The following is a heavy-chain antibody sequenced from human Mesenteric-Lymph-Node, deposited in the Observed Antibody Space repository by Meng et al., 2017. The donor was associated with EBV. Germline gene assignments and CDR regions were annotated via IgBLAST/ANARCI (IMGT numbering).Heavy chain of an antibody. J-gene: IGHJ4*02. D-gene: IGHD5-24*01. CDR2: MNPNSGAT. V-gene: IGHV1-8*01. CDR1: GDTFASYD. CDR3: SRDSIYNGQDS. Sequence: QVQQVQLGAGVKKPGVSATFSGKASGDTFASYDFNWVRQATGQGLEWMGWMNPNSGATGSTQKFQGSVTMTRNTSISTAYMELNSLTSEDTAVYYCSRDSIYNGQDSWGQGTLVTVSS.